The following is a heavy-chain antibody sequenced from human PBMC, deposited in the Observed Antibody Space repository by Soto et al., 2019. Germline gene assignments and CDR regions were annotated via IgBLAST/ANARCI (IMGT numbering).Heavy chain of an antibody. V-gene: IGHV1-46*01. D-gene: IGHD3-3*01. J-gene: IGHJ6*02. CDR1: GYTFTSYY. CDR3: ARDHRTQYDSKGYYGMDG. CDR2: VNPSVGTT. Sequence: GASVKVSCKASGYTFTSYYIHWVRQAPGQGLEWVGIVNPSVGTTNYAQSFQGRVAMTRDTSTGTVYMELSSLTSEDTAVYYCARDHRTQYDSKGYYGMDGWGQGITVTVAS.